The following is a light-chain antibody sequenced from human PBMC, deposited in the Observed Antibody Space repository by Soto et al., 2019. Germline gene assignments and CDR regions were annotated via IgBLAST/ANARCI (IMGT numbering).Light chain of an antibody. J-gene: IGKJ3*01. CDR3: QLRSS. CDR2: GAS. V-gene: IGKV3-15*01. Sequence: EIVMTQSPATLSVSPGERATLSCRASQSVSSDLAWYHQKPGQAPRLLIYGASTRATGIPARFSGSGSGTEFTLTINSLQSEDFAVYYCQLRSSFGPGTKVDLK. CDR1: QSVSSD.